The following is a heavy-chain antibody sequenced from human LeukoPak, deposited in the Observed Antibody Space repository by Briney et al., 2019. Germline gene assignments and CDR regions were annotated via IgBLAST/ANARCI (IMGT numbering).Heavy chain of an antibody. J-gene: IGHJ5*02. CDR1: GYTFTGYY. D-gene: IGHD1-26*01. CDR2: INPNSGGT. CDR3: ARDNSVGDVAWWFDP. V-gene: IGHV1-2*02. Sequence: ASVKVSCKASGYTFTGYYMHWVRQAPGQGLEWMGWINPNSGGTNYAQKFQGRVTMTRDTSISTAYMELSRLRAEDTAVYYCARDNSVGDVAWWFDPWGQGTLVTVSS.